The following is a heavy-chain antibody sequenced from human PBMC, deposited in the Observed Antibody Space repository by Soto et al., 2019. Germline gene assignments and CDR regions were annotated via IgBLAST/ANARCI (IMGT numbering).Heavy chain of an antibody. D-gene: IGHD1-1*01. CDR2: ITASGDST. CDR3: VEPGAYWTR. Sequence: PVGSLRLSCAASCFTFSGYAMSWVRQAPGKGLEWVSSITASGDSTYYADFVKGRFTISRDNSKNTLFLQLNILGLDDTAVYFCVEPGAYWTRWGQGTLVTVSS. V-gene: IGHV3-23*01. J-gene: IGHJ4*02. CDR1: CFTFSGYA.